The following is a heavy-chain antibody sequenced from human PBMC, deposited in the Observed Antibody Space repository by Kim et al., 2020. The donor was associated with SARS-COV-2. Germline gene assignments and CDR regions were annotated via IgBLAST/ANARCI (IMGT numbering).Heavy chain of an antibody. CDR2: ISSNGYTV. V-gene: IGHV3-11*04. D-gene: IGHD2-8*01. Sequence: GGSLRLSCTASRFTLSDHYMAWIRQAPGKGLEWVSYISSNGYTVYYADSVKGRFTMSLDSAKNSLYLQMSSLRDGDTAVYYCATSNGRTPNFNYWGQGTL. J-gene: IGHJ4*02. CDR3: ATSNGRTPNFNY. CDR1: RFTLSDHY.